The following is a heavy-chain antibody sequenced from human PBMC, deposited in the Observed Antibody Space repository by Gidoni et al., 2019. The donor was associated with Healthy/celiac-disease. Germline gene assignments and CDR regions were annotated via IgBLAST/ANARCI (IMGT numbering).Heavy chain of an antibody. D-gene: IGHD3-10*01. V-gene: IGHV3-66*01. CDR3: ARVELLWFGVMDV. J-gene: IGHJ6*02. CDR1: GFTVSSNY. CDR2: IYSGGST. Sequence: EVQLVESGGGLVQPGGSLRLSCAASGFTVSSNYMSWVRQAPGKGLEWVSVIYSGGSTYDADSVKGRFTSSRDNSKNTLYLQMNSLRAEDTAVYYCARVELLWFGVMDVWGQGTTVTVSS.